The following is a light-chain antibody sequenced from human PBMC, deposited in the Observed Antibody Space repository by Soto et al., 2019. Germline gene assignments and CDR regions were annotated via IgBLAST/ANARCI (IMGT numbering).Light chain of an antibody. V-gene: IGLV2-14*01. J-gene: IGLJ2*01. Sequence: QSALTQPASVSGSPGQSITISCTGTSSDVGGYNYVSWYQQHPGKAPKLMIYEVSNRPSGVSNRFSGSKSGNTASLTNSGLQAEDEADYYCSSYTSSSRVVFGGGTKVTVL. CDR3: SSYTSSSRVV. CDR2: EVS. CDR1: SSDVGGYNY.